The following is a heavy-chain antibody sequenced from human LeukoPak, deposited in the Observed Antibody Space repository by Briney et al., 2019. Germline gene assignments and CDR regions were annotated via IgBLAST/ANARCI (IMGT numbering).Heavy chain of an antibody. CDR1: GGTFSSYA. CDR2: IIPIFGTA. J-gene: IGHJ4*02. Sequence: ASVKVSCKASGGTFSSYAISWVRQAPGQGLEWMGRIIPIFGTANYAQKFQGRVTITTDESTSTAYMELSSLRSEDTAVYYCVRDPRDGYNDLDYWGQGTLVTVSS. CDR3: VRDPRDGYNDLDY. V-gene: IGHV1-69*05. D-gene: IGHD5-24*01.